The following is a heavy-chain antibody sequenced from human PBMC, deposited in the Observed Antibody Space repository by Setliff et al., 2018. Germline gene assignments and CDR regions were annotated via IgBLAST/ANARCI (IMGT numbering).Heavy chain of an antibody. CDR3: VRQFRMGTLAGGPPES. Sequence: KTSETLSLTCTVSGGSISRYHWSWIRQPPGKGLEWIGYIQTSGTTNYNPSLKSRVTISVDTSKNQFSLRLRFVTAADAAVYYCVRQFRMGTLAGGPPESWGPGTLVTVSS. D-gene: IGHD3-3*02. J-gene: IGHJ5*02. CDR2: IQTSGTT. V-gene: IGHV4-59*08. CDR1: GGSISRYH.